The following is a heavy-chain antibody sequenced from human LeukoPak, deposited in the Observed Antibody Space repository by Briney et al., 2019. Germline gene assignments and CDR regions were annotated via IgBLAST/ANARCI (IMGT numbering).Heavy chain of an antibody. CDR1: GGSVSSGSYY. J-gene: IGHJ4*02. V-gene: IGHV4-61*01. CDR2: IYYSGST. D-gene: IGHD6-19*01. CDR3: AGGPPRNVWYDY. Sequence: SETLSLTCTVSGGSVSSGSYYWSWIRQPPGKGLEWIGYIYYSGSTNHSPSLKSRVTISVDTSKNQFSLKLSSVTAADTAVYYCAGGPPRNVWYDYWGQGTLVTVSS.